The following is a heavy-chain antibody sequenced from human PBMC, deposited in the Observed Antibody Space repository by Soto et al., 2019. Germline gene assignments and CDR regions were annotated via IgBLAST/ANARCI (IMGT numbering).Heavy chain of an antibody. Sequence: ASVKVSCKASGYTFTGYYVHWVRQAPGQGLEWMGWINPNSGGTNYAQKFQGWVTMTRDTSISTAYMELSRLRSDDTAVYYCASSRFYYYYGMDVWGQGTTVTVSS. CDR1: GYTFTGYY. CDR2: INPNSGGT. J-gene: IGHJ6*02. CDR3: ASSRFYYYYGMDV. V-gene: IGHV1-2*04.